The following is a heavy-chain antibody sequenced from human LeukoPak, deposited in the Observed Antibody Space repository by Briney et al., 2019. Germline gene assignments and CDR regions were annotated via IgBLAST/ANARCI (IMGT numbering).Heavy chain of an antibody. V-gene: IGHV1-24*01. D-gene: IGHD3-9*01. CDR2: FDPEDGET. J-gene: IGHJ4*02. CDR1: GYTLTELS. Sequence: ASVKVSCKVSGYTLTELSMHWVRQAPGKGLEWMGGFDPEDGETIYAQKFQGRVTMTEDTSTDTAYMELSSLRSEDTAVYYCATDLRRYFDWLLWIRWGQGTLVTVSS. CDR3: ATDLRRYFDWLLWIR.